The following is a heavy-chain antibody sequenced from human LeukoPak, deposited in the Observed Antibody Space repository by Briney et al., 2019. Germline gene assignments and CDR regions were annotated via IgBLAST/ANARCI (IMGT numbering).Heavy chain of an antibody. CDR3: AREQYDFWSGYYCY. D-gene: IGHD3-3*01. CDR2: ISSSSSYI. CDR1: GFTFSSYS. J-gene: IGHJ4*02. Sequence: GGSLRLSCAASGFTFSSYSMNWVRQAPGKGLEWVSSISSSSSYIYYADSVKGRFTISRDNAKNSLYLQMNSLRAEDTAVYYCAREQYDFWSGYYCYWGQGTLVTVPS. V-gene: IGHV3-21*01.